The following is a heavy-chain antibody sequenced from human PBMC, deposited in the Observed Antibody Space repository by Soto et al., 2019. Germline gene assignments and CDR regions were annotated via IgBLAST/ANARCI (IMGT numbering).Heavy chain of an antibody. CDR2: ISWNSGSI. V-gene: IGHV3-9*01. J-gene: IGHJ4*02. Sequence: EVQLVESGGGLVQPGRSLRLSCGASGFTFDDYAMHWVRQAPGKGLEWVSGISWNSGSIAYADSVKGRFTISRDNAKNSLYLQMNSLTPEDTALYYCAKDFSDIWDYRRDFDHWGQGTLVTVSS. D-gene: IGHD1-7*01. CDR3: AKDFSDIWDYRRDFDH. CDR1: GFTFDDYA.